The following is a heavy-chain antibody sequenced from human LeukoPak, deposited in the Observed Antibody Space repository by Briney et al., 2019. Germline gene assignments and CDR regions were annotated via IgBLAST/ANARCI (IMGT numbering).Heavy chain of an antibody. CDR3: ARDPDP. J-gene: IGHJ5*02. CDR2: ISGSGDST. Sequence: GSLRLSCAASGFTFSNYAMRWVRQAPGKGLEWVSGISGSGDSTYYADSVRGRFTISRDNSKNTLYLQMNSLRAEDTAVYYCARDPDPWGQGTLVTVSS. CDR1: GFTFSNYA. V-gene: IGHV3-23*01.